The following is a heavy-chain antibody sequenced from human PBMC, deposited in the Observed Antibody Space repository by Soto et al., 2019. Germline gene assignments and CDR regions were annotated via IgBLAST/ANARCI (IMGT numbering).Heavy chain of an antibody. D-gene: IGHD3-10*01. CDR2: VLQSGSGT. Sequence: GGSLRLSCAASGFTFNNYAMTWVRQAPGKGLEWVSTVLQSGSGTYYADSVRGRFIISRDNSKNTLYLQMNSLRAEDTAVYHCVRDQPNASASSYDIPLDYWGQGTLVTVSS. J-gene: IGHJ4*02. V-gene: IGHV3-23*01. CDR1: GFTFNNYA. CDR3: VRDQPNASASSYDIPLDY.